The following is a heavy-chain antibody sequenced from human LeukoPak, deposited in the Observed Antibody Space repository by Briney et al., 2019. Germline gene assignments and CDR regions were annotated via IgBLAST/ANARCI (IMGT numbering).Heavy chain of an antibody. Sequence: KPSETLSLTCAAYGGSFSGYYWSWIRQPPGKGLEWIGEINHSGSTNYNPSLKSRVTISVDTSKNQFSLKLSSVTAADTAVYYCARGPKYYYGSGSYSKRYNWFDPWGQGTLVTVSS. CDR3: ARGPKYYYGSGSYSKRYNWFDP. CDR1: GGSFSGYY. J-gene: IGHJ5*02. V-gene: IGHV4-34*01. D-gene: IGHD3-10*01. CDR2: INHSGST.